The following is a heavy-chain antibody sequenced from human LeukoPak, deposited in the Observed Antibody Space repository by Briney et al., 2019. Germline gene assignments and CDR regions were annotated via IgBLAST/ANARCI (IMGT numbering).Heavy chain of an antibody. CDR2: IKSKTDGGTT. CDR3: TTGYSSGWYQADIDY. D-gene: IGHD6-19*01. J-gene: IGHJ4*02. CDR1: GFTFSNAW. Sequence: GGSLRLSCAASGFTFSNAWMSWVRRAPGKGLEWVGRIKSKTDGGTTDYAAPGKGRSTISRDDSKNTLYLQMNSLKTEDTAVYYCTTGYSSGWYQADIDYWGQGTLVTVSS. V-gene: IGHV3-15*01.